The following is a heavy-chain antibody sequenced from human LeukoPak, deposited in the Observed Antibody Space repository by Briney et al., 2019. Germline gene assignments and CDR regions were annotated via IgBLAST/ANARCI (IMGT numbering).Heavy chain of an antibody. D-gene: IGHD1-7*01. CDR2: ISGTGGTT. J-gene: IGHJ6*03. CDR3: ARGSVHLYNWNYADYMDV. CDR1: GFTFSSYG. V-gene: IGHV3-23*01. Sequence: GGSLRLSCAASGFTFSSYGMSWVRQAPGKGLEWVSAISGTGGTTYYADSVKGRFTISRDNAKNSLYLQMNSLRAEDTAVYYCARGSVHLYNWNYADYMDVWGKGTTVTVSS.